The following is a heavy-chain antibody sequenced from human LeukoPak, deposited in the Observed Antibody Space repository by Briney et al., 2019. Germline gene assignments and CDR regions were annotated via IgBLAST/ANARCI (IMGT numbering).Heavy chain of an antibody. V-gene: IGHV3-11*06. J-gene: IGHJ4*02. CDR3: ARVEAAGTHVDY. CDR2: ISSSSSYT. CDR1: GFTFSDYY. D-gene: IGHD6-13*01. Sequence: GGSLRLSCAASGFTFSDYYMSWIRQAPGKGLEWVSYISSSSSYTNFADSVKGRFTISRDNAKNSLYLQMNSLRAEDTAVYYCARVEAAGTHVDYWGQGTLVTVSS.